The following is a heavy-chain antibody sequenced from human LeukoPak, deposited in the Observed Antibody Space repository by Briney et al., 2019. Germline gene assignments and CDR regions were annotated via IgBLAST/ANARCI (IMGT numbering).Heavy chain of an antibody. J-gene: IGHJ6*02. Sequence: GESLKISCKGSGYSFTSYWIGWVRQMPGKGLEWMGIIYPGDSDTRYSPSFQGQVTISADKSISTAYLQWSSLKASDTAMYYCARTQLGYCSSTSCYTGYCYGMDVWGQGTTVTVSS. D-gene: IGHD2-2*02. CDR3: ARTQLGYCSSTSCYTGYCYGMDV. V-gene: IGHV5-51*01. CDR1: GYSFTSYW. CDR2: IYPGDSDT.